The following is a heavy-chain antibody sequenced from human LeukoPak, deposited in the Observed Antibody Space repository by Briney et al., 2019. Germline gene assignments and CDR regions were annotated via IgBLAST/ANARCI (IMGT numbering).Heavy chain of an antibody. CDR1: GGSFNTYP. Sequence: ASVKVSCKASGGSFNTYPIGWVRQAPGQGLEWMGGIIPIFGTANYAQKFQGRVTITADKSTSTAYMELSSLRSEDTAVYYCARLRAAAGLGVFDYWGQGTLVTVSS. CDR2: IIPIFGTA. V-gene: IGHV1-69*06. J-gene: IGHJ4*02. CDR3: ARLRAAAGLGVFDY. D-gene: IGHD6-13*01.